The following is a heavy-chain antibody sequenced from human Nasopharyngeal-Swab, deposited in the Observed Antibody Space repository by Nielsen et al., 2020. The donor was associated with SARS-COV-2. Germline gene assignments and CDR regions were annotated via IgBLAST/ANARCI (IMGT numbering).Heavy chain of an antibody. CDR2: INWNGGST. J-gene: IGHJ6*02. V-gene: IGHV3-20*04. D-gene: IGHD2-21*02. CDR1: GFTFDDHG. CDR3: ARDRTARPVGHYHYAMDV. Sequence: GESLKISCAASGFTFDDHGMSWVRQVPGKGLEWVSGINWNGGSTGYADSVKGRFTISRDNAKNSLYLQMNSLRADDTALYYCARDRTARPVGHYHYAMDVWGQGTTVTVSS.